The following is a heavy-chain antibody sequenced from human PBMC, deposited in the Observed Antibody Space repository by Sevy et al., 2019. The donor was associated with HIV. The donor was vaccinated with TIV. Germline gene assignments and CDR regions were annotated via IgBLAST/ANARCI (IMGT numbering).Heavy chain of an antibody. Sequence: GGSLRLSCAASGFTFRTYAFHWVRQTPGRGLEWIGLISSNGDNAFYANSVMGRFTISRDNSMNTLYLQMTSLTPDDTAVYYCARGPEWELTSVLSHWGQGTLVTVSS. CDR3: ARGPEWELTSVLSH. J-gene: IGHJ4*02. V-gene: IGHV3-30-3*01. CDR1: GFTFRTYA. CDR2: ISSNGDNA. D-gene: IGHD1-26*01.